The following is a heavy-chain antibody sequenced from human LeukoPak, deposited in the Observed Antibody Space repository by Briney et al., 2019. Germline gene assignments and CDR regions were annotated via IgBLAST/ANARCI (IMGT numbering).Heavy chain of an antibody. V-gene: IGHV3-66*01. CDR1: RFTFSTYS. Sequence: GGSLRLSCAASRFTFSTYSMNWVRQAPGKGLEWVSILYHGGSTYYADSVKGRFSISRDTSKNTLYLQMNSLRVEDTAVYYCATRRFGELTYWGQGTLVTVSS. J-gene: IGHJ4*02. CDR2: LYHGGST. D-gene: IGHD3-10*01. CDR3: ATRRFGELTY.